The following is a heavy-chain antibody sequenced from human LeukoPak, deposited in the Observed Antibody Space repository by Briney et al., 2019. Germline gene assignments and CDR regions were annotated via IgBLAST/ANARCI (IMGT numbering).Heavy chain of an antibody. CDR2: MNPNSGNT. J-gene: IGHJ5*02. Sequence: GASVKVSCKASGYTFTTYDINWVRQATGQGLEWMGWMNPNSGNTGYAQKFQGRVTITRNTSISTAYVELSSLRSEDTAMYYCARGGFTYGTNWFDPWGQGTLVTVSS. CDR3: ARGGFTYGTNWFDP. D-gene: IGHD1-1*01. CDR1: GYTFTTYD. V-gene: IGHV1-8*01.